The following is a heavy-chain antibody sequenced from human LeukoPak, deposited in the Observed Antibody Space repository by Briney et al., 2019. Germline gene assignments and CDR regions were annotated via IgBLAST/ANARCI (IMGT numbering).Heavy chain of an antibody. J-gene: IGHJ6*02. Sequence: GGSLRLSCAASGFTLRNYAMSWVRQAPGKGLEWVSVIYSGGSTYYADSVKGRFTISRDNSKNTLYLQMNSLRAEDTAVYYCASLGELRYFDWLLSQPVWGQGTTVTVSS. CDR3: ASLGELRYFDWLLSQPV. V-gene: IGHV3-53*01. CDR2: IYSGGST. CDR1: GFTLRNYA. D-gene: IGHD3-9*01.